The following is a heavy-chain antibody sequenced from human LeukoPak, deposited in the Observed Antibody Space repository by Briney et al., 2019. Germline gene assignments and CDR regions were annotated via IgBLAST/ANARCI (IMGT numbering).Heavy chain of an antibody. J-gene: IGHJ4*02. CDR2: IYSGGST. CDR1: GFTFSSYA. V-gene: IGHV3-66*01. D-gene: IGHD3-16*01. CDR3: AGTYGDPYYFDY. Sequence: GGSLRLSCAASGFTFSSYAMSWVRQAPGKGLEWVSVIYSGGSTYYADSVKGRFTISRDNSKNTLYLQMNSLRAEDTAVYYCAGTYGDPYYFDYWGQGTLVTVSS.